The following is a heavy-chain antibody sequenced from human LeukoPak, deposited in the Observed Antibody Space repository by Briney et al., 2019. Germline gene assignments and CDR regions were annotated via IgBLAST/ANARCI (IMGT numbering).Heavy chain of an antibody. CDR2: INPNSGGT. Sequence: ASVKVSCKASGYTFTGYYMHWVRQAPGQGLEWMGWINPNSGGTNYAQKFQGRVTMTRDTSISTAYMELSRLRSDDTAVYYCARGVRQWLMSDYYYYMDVWGKGTTVTVSS. V-gene: IGHV1-2*02. D-gene: IGHD6-19*01. CDR1: GYTFTGYY. CDR3: ARGVRQWLMSDYYYYMDV. J-gene: IGHJ6*03.